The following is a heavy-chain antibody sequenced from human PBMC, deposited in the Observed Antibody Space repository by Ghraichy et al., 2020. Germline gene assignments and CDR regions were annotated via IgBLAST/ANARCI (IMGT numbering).Heavy chain of an antibody. CDR2: ISGSGGST. V-gene: IGHV3-23*01. D-gene: IGHD3-16*02. CDR1: GFTFSSYA. CDR3: AKRTYDYVWGSYRPYGIFDY. Sequence: GGSLRLSCAASGFTFSSYAMSWVRQAPGKGLEWVSAISGSGGSTYYADSVKGRFTISRDNSKNTLYLQMNSLRAEDTAVYYCAKRTYDYVWGSYRPYGIFDYWGQGTLVTVSS. J-gene: IGHJ4*02.